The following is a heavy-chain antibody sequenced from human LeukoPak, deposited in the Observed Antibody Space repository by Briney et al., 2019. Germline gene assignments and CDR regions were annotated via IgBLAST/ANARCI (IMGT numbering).Heavy chain of an antibody. CDR1: GGSISSSPYY. J-gene: IGHJ4*02. CDR3: ARSRVRGVILGY. D-gene: IGHD3-10*01. Sequence: SETLSLTCTVSGGSISSSPYYWGWIRQPPGKGLEWIGEINHSGSTNYNPSLKSRVTISVDTSKNQFSLKLSSVTAADTAVYYCARSRVRGVILGYWGQGTLVTVSS. CDR2: INHSGST. V-gene: IGHV4-39*07.